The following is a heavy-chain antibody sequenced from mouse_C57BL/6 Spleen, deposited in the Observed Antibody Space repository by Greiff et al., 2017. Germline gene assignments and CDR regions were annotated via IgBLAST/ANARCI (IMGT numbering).Heavy chain of an antibody. Sequence: EVQLVESGGDLVKPGGSLKLSCAASGFTFSSYGMSWVRQTPDKRLECVATISSGGSYTYYPDSVKGRFTISRDNAKNNLYLQMSSLKSEDTAMYYCARHISYYFDYWGQGTTLTVSS. CDR3: ARHISYYFDY. V-gene: IGHV5-6*01. D-gene: IGHD5-1-1*01. CDR1: GFTFSSYG. CDR2: ISSGGSYT. J-gene: IGHJ2*01.